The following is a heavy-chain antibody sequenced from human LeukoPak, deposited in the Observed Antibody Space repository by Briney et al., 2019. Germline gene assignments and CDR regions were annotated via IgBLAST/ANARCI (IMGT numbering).Heavy chain of an antibody. CDR1: GYSISSGYY. J-gene: IGHJ3*02. D-gene: IGHD3-10*01. CDR2: IYHSGST. V-gene: IGHV4-38-2*01. Sequence: SETLSLTCAVSGYSISSGYYWGWIRQPPGKGLEWIGSIYHSGSTYYNPSLKSRVTTSVDTSKNQFSLKLSSVTAADTAVYYCARPLLWFGEFVDAFDIWGQGTMVTVSS. CDR3: ARPLLWFGEFVDAFDI.